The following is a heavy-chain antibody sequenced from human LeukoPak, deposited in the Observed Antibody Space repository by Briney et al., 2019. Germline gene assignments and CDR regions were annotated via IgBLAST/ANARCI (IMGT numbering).Heavy chain of an antibody. D-gene: IGHD6-13*01. CDR3: ARGSSWYGTYQT. V-gene: IGHV4-59*01. Sequence: SETLSLTCTVSGGSISHYYWTWIRQPPGKGLEWIGYIFYSGNTNYNPSLKSRATISVDTSTNQFSLNLSSVTAADTAVYYCARGSSWYGTYQTWGQGTLVTVYS. J-gene: IGHJ5*02. CDR1: GGSISHYY. CDR2: IFYSGNT.